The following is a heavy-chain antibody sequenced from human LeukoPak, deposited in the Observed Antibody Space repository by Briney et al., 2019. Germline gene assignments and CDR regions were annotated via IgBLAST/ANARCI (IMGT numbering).Heavy chain of an antibody. CDR3: ARLGGYSTGWYIQY. V-gene: IGHV5-51*01. CDR1: GYTFTTNW. D-gene: IGHD6-19*01. J-gene: IGHJ4*02. Sequence: GESLKISCKGFGYTFTTNWIAWVRQMPGKSLEWMGVVYPGTSDSRYSPSFQGQVTISADNSLSAAYLQWSSLKASDSAMYYCARLGGYSTGWYIQYWGQGTLVTVSS. CDR2: VYPGTSDS.